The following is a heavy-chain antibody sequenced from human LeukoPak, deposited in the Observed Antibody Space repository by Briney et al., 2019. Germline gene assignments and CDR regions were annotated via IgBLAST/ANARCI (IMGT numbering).Heavy chain of an antibody. V-gene: IGHV5-51*01. CDR1: GYSFSDYW. D-gene: IGHD6-6*01. Sequence: GESLKISCKGSGYSFSDYWIGWVRQMPGKGLEWMGIIYPGDSDTRYSPSFQGQVTISADKSISTAYLQWSSLKASDTPIYYCARQKYSSASYYYYMDVWGKGTTVTVSS. CDR3: ARQKYSSASYYYYMDV. CDR2: IYPGDSDT. J-gene: IGHJ6*03.